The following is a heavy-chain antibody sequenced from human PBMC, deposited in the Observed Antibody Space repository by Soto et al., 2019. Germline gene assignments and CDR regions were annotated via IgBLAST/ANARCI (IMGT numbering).Heavy chain of an antibody. J-gene: IGHJ6*02. Sequence: QVQLVESGGGVVQPGRSLRLSCAASGFTFSRYGMHWVRQAPGKGLERVAVISYDGSNKYYADSVKGRFTISRDNSKNTLYLQMNSLRAEATAVYYCAKDVLRFLEWLAFYGIDAWCQGSTVTVSS. V-gene: IGHV3-30*18. CDR1: GFTFSRYG. CDR2: ISYDGSNK. CDR3: AKDVLRFLEWLAFYGIDA. D-gene: IGHD3-3*01.